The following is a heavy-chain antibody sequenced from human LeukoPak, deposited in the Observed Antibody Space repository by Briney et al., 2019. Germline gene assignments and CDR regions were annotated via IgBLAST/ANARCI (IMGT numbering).Heavy chain of an antibody. D-gene: IGHD3-22*01. J-gene: IGHJ4*02. V-gene: IGHV1-46*01. CDR1: GYTFTSYY. Sequence: ASVKVSCKVSGYTFTSYYMHWVRQAPGQGLEWMGIINPSGGSTSYAQKFQGRVTMTRDMSTSTVYMELSSLRSEDTAVYYCARAFPPYDSSGYGDYWGQGTLVTVSS. CDR3: ARAFPPYDSSGYGDY. CDR2: INPSGGST.